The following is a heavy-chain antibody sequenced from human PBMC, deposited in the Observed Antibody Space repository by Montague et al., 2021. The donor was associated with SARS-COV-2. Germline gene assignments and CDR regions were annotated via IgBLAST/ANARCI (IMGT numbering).Heavy chain of an antibody. V-gene: IGHV4-34*01. J-gene: IGHJ4*02. CDR3: ARWDPQIRTLFGFRGKSANDY. D-gene: IGHD4-23*01. CDR2: INDGGTT. Sequence: SETLSLTCAVYGESFSGYYWTWIRQSPGRGLEWIAEINDGGTTSYNWSLKSRVTISVDTSKNQFSLKLNSVTVADTAVYYCARWDPQIRTLFGFRGKSANDYWGQGALVTVSS. CDR1: GESFSGYY.